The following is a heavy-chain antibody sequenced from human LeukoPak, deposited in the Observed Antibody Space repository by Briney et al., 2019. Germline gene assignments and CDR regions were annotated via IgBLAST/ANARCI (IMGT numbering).Heavy chain of an antibody. J-gene: IGHJ3*02. Sequence: PGGSLRLSCAASGFTFSSYAMSWVRQAPGKGLEWVSGISGSGGSAYYADSVKGRFTISRDNSKNTLYPQVNSLRAEDTAVYYCAKVDYYDGSGYYYDAFDIWGQGAMVTVSS. CDR3: AKVDYYDGSGYYYDAFDI. CDR2: ISGSGGSA. D-gene: IGHD3-22*01. V-gene: IGHV3-23*01. CDR1: GFTFSSYA.